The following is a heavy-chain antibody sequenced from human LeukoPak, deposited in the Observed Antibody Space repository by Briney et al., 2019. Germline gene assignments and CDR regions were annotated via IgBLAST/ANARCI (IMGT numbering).Heavy chain of an antibody. V-gene: IGHV3-30*02. D-gene: IGHD4-23*01. CDR1: GFIFRTYG. CDR3: ARAPIRAGGNFDV. CDR2: IKYDETNK. Sequence: GESLRLSCAASGFIFRTYGMHWVRQAPGKGLEWVAFIKYDETNKHYEDSVKGRFIISRDNSENTLYLQMNSLRTEDTAVYYCARAPIRAGGNFDVWGKGTTVTVFS. J-gene: IGHJ6*04.